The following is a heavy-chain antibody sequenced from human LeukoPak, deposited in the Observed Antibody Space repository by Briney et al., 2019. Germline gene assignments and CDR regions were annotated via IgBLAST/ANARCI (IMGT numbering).Heavy chain of an antibody. V-gene: IGHV3-21*01. D-gene: IGHD4-23*01. CDR2: IISSSRYI. CDR3: AKDLLRWSFDY. CDR1: GFTFSSYG. Sequence: GGSLRLSCVASGFTFSSYGMNWVRQAPGKGLEWVSCIISSSRYIYYADSVKGRFTITRDNAKNSLYLQMNSLRAEDTAVYYCAKDLLRWSFDYWGQGTLVTVSS. J-gene: IGHJ4*02.